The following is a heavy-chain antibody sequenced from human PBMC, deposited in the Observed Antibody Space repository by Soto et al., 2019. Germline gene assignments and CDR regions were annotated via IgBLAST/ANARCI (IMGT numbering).Heavy chain of an antibody. J-gene: IGHJ3*02. CDR2: IYSGGST. V-gene: IGHV3-53*01. CDR1: GFTVSSNY. CDR3: ARERHGDLPNNYAFDI. Sequence: GGSLRLSCAASGFTVSSNYMSWVRQAPGKGLEWVSVIYSGGSTYYADSVKGRFTISRDNSKNTLYLQMNSLRAEDTAVYYCARERHGDLPNNYAFDIWGQGTMVTVSS. D-gene: IGHD2-21*02.